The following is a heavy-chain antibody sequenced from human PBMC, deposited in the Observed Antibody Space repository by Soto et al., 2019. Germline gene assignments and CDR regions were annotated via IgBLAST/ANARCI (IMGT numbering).Heavy chain of an antibody. Sequence: SETLSLTCTVSGGSISSGGYYWSWIRQHPGKGLEWIGYIYYSGSTYYNPSLKSRVTISVDTSKNQFSLKLSSVTAADTAVYYCAREVYDILTGPIFDYWGQGTLVTVSS. J-gene: IGHJ4*02. CDR3: AREVYDILTGPIFDY. V-gene: IGHV4-31*03. CDR1: GGSISSGGYY. D-gene: IGHD3-9*01. CDR2: IYYSGST.